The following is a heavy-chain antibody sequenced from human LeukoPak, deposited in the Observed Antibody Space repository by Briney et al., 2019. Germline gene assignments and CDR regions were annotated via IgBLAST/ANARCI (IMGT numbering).Heavy chain of an antibody. CDR1: GYTFTSYG. V-gene: IGHV1-18*01. Sequence: ASVKLSCKASGYTFTSYGISWVRQAPGQGLEWRGWISAYNGSTNYAQKLQGRVTMTTDTSTSTAYMELRSLRSDDTAVYYCARGSGGGYCSSTSCYYFDYWGQGTLVTVSS. D-gene: IGHD2-2*01. J-gene: IGHJ4*02. CDR2: ISAYNGST. CDR3: ARGSGGGYCSSTSCYYFDY.